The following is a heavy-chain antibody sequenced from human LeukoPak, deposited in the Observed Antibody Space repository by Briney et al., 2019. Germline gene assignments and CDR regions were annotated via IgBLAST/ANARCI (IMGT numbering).Heavy chain of an antibody. Sequence: GGSLRLSCEASGFTFSAYAMTWVRQAPGKGLEWVSSIGSDNKPHYSESVKGRFAISRDNSRSTLYLQMDSLRGDDTAVYHCARDSGSYLQPTDYWGQGTLVTVSS. V-gene: IGHV3-23*01. CDR3: ARDSGSYLQPTDY. J-gene: IGHJ4*02. CDR1: GFTFSAYA. CDR2: IGSDNKP. D-gene: IGHD1-26*01.